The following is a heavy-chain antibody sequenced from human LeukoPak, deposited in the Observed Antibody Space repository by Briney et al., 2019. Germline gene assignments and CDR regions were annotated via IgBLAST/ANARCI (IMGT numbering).Heavy chain of an antibody. V-gene: IGHV3-21*01. D-gene: IGHD2-21*01. J-gene: IGHJ4*02. CDR2: ISSSSSYI. CDR1: GFTFSSYA. CDR3: VRGHRITCGDNCSPFDY. Sequence: GGSLRLSCAASGFTFSSYAMSWVRQAPGKGLEWVSSISSSSSYIYYADSVKGRFTISRDNAKNSLYLQMNSLRAEDTAVYYCVRGHRITCGDNCSPFDYWGQGTLVTVSS.